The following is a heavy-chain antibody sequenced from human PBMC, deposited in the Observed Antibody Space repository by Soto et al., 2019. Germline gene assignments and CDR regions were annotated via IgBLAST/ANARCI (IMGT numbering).Heavy chain of an antibody. CDR3: ARDLSWGSKWYYYMDG. V-gene: IGHV3-48*02. Sequence: EVQLVESGGGLVQPGGSLRLSCAASGFTISGNAMNWVRQAPGRGLEWVSYISSSSTNIHYADSVRGRFTISRDNAKNSLYRQMNSLRDEDTAVYRCARDLSWGSKWYYYMDGWGKGTTVTVSS. CDR2: ISSSSTNI. D-gene: IGHD3-16*01. CDR1: GFTISGNA. J-gene: IGHJ6*03.